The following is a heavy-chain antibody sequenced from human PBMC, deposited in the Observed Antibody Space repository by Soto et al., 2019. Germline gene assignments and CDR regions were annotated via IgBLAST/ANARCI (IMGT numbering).Heavy chain of an antibody. V-gene: IGHV4-59*01. D-gene: IGHD5-18*01. Sequence: PSETLSLPGPVSGYSIRNYYWSWIRQPPGKGLEYIGYIFYSGSTNYNPSLKSRVAISVDTSRNQFALKLRSVTAADTATYYCARVKRGYSYGSIIDFWGRGTLVTVSS. CDR3: ARVKRGYSYGSIIDF. CDR1: GYSIRNYY. J-gene: IGHJ4*01. CDR2: IFYSGST.